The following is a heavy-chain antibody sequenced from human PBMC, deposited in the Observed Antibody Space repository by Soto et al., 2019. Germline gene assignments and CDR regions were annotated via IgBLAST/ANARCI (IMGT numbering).Heavy chain of an antibody. J-gene: IGHJ6*03. CDR3: ARKQSFSVYYYYYMDV. Sequence: GASVKVSCKASGYTFTSYDINWVRQATGQGLEWMGWMNPNSGNTGYAQKFQGRVTMTRNTSISTAYMELSSLRSEDTAVYYCARKQSFSVYYYYYMDVWGKGTTVTVSS. D-gene: IGHD3-10*01. CDR2: MNPNSGNT. V-gene: IGHV1-8*01. CDR1: GYTFTSYD.